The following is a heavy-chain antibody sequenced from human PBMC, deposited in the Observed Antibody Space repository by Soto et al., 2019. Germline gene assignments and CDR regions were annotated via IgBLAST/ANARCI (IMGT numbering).Heavy chain of an antibody. CDR1: GGSFSGYY. D-gene: IGHD6-19*01. CDR2: INHSGST. J-gene: IGHJ6*02. CDR3: ARERIAVAGQYYYYYYGMDV. Sequence: QVQLQQWGAGRLKPSETLSLTCAVYGGSFSGYYWSGIRQPPGKGLEWSGEINHSGSTNYNPSLKSRVTISVDTSKNQFSLKLSSVTAADTAVYYCARERIAVAGQYYYYYYGMDVWGQGTTVTVSS. V-gene: IGHV4-34*01.